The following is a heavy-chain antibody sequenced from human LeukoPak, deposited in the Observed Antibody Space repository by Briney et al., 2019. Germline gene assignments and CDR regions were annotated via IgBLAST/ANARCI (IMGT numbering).Heavy chain of an antibody. Sequence: GGSLRLSCAASGFTFSSYSMNWVRQAPGKGLEWVSSISSSSSYIYYADSVKGRFTISRDNAKNSLYLQMNGMRGEDTAVYYCARELIVLMVYAINYMDVWGKGTTVTVSS. D-gene: IGHD2-8*01. V-gene: IGHV3-21*01. CDR1: GFTFSSYS. CDR3: ARELIVLMVYAINYMDV. J-gene: IGHJ6*03. CDR2: ISSSSSYI.